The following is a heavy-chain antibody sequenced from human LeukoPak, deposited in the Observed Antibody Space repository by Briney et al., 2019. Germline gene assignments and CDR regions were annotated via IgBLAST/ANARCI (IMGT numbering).Heavy chain of an antibody. CDR3: TIGRAR. V-gene: IGHV3-15*01. CDR2: IKGKTAGGTT. CDR1: RFTFSNAW. Sequence: GGSLRLSCAASRFTFSNAWMNWVRQAPGKGLEWVGRIKGKTAGGTTDYAAPVKGRFTISGDDSKNTLYLEVNSLQTEDTAVYYCTIGRARWGQGTLVTVSS. J-gene: IGHJ4*02.